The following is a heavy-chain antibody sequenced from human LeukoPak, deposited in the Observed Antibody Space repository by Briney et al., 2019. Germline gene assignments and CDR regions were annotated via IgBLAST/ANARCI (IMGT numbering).Heavy chain of an antibody. Sequence: GGSLRLSCAASGFTFSSYSMNWVRQAPGKGLEWVSSISSSSSYIYYADSVKGRFTISRDNSKNSLYLQMNSLRTEDTALYYCAKERGRELLGGYFDYWGQGTLVTVSS. D-gene: IGHD1-26*01. J-gene: IGHJ4*02. CDR2: ISSSSSYI. CDR1: GFTFSSYS. CDR3: AKERGRELLGGYFDY. V-gene: IGHV3-21*04.